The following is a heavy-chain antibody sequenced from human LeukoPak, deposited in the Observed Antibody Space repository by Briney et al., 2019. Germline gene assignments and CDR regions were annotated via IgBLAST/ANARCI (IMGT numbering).Heavy chain of an antibody. CDR3: ARAAPKYCSGGSCYGMDV. CDR1: GFTLSSYA. CDR2: ISYDGSNK. D-gene: IGHD2-15*01. V-gene: IGHV3-30*04. Sequence: GGSLRLSCAASGFTLSSYAMHWVRQAPGKGLEWVAVISYDGSNKYYADSVKGRFTISRDNSKNTLYLQMNSLRAEDTAVYYCARAAPKYCSGGSCYGMDVWGKGTTVTVSS. J-gene: IGHJ6*04.